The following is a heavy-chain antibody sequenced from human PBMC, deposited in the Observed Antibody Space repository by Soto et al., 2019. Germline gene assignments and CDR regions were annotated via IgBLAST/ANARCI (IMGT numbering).Heavy chain of an antibody. CDR2: INHSGST. Sequence: ASETLSLTCAVYGGSFSGYYWSWIRQPPGKGLEWIGEINHSGSTNYNPSLKSRVTISVDTSKNQFSLKLSSVTAADTAVYYCARGGYSYGYSAFDIWGQGTMVTVSS. V-gene: IGHV4-34*01. CDR1: GGSFSGYY. CDR3: ARGGYSYGYSAFDI. D-gene: IGHD5-18*01. J-gene: IGHJ3*02.